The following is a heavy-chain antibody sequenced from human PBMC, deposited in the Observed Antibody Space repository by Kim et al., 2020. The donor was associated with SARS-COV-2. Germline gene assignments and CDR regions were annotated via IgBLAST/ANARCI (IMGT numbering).Heavy chain of an antibody. J-gene: IGHJ4*02. CDR3: AKVYGSGSYYSFGY. D-gene: IGHD3-10*01. V-gene: IGHV3-23*01. Sequence: AHSVKGRFTNSRDNSKNTLYLQMNSLRAEDTAVYYCAKVYGSGSYYSFGYWGQGTLVTVSS.